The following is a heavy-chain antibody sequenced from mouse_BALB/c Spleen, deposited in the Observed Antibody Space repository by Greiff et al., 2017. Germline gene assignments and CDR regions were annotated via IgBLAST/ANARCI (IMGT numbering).Heavy chain of an antibody. Sequence: EVKLVESGTVLARPGASVKMSCKASGYTFTSYWMHWVKQRPGQGLEWIGAIYPGNSDTSYNQKFKGKAKLTAVTSTSTAYMELSSLTNEDSAVYYCTNYDYEYYAMDYWGQGTSVTVSS. V-gene: IGHV1-5*01. D-gene: IGHD2-4*01. J-gene: IGHJ4*01. CDR3: TNYDYEYYAMDY. CDR1: GYTFTSYW. CDR2: IYPGNSDT.